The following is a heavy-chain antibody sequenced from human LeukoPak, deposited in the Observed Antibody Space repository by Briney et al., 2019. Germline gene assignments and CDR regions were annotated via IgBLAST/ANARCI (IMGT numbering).Heavy chain of an antibody. CDR2: ISGSGGST. CDR1: GFTFSSYA. J-gene: IGHJ5*02. Sequence: GGSLRLSCAASGFTFSSYAMSWVRQAPGKGLEWVSAISGSGGSTYYADSVKGRFTISRDNSKNTLYLQMNSLRAEDTAVYHCAKDTYDSSGYPQWFDPWGQGTLVTVSS. V-gene: IGHV3-23*01. D-gene: IGHD3-22*01. CDR3: AKDTYDSSGYPQWFDP.